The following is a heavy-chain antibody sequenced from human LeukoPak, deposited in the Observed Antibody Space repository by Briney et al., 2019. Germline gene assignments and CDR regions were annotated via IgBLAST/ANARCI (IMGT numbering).Heavy chain of an antibody. J-gene: IGHJ4*02. V-gene: IGHV4-59*08. D-gene: IGHD2-15*01. CDR1: GGSISSYY. CDR3: ARSGVFPYYFDY. CDR2: IYYSGST. Sequence: PSETLSLTCTVSGGSISSYYWSWIRQPPGKGLEWIGYIYYSGSTNYNPSLKSRVTISVDTSKNQFSLKLSSVTAADTAVYYCARSGVFPYYFDYWGQGTLVTVSS.